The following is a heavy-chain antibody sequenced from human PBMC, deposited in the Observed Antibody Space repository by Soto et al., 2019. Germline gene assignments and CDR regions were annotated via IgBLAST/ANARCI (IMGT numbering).Heavy chain of an antibody. V-gene: IGHV1-2*02. Sequence: AASVKVSFKASGYTFTGYYVHWLRQAPGQGPQWMGWINPNSGDTYLAQRFQGRVTMNRDTSIGTAYMEVRGLTSDDTAEYYCAKGGAIVAAGTRVCLYNAMDVCGQGTTVTVSS. CDR1: GYTFTGYY. J-gene: IGHJ6*01. CDR3: AKGGAIVAAGTRVCLYNAMDV. CDR2: INPNSGDT. D-gene: IGHD1-26*01.